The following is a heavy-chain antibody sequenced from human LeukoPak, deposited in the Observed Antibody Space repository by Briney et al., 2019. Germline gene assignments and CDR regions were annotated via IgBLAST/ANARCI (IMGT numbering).Heavy chain of an antibody. CDR3: ARDRGSGWYDY. CDR1: GFTVSSNY. V-gene: IGHV3-66*01. J-gene: IGHJ4*02. D-gene: IGHD6-19*01. CDR2: IYIDGNK. Sequence: PGGSLRLSCAASGFTVSSNYMSWVRHAPAKGLQWVSVIYIDGNKYYADFVKGGFTIVRDNYKNTLHLQMNSLGAEDTAVYYCARDRGSGWYDYWGQGTLVTVSS.